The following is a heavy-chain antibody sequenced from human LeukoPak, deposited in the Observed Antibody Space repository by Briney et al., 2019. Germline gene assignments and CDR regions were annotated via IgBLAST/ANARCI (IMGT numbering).Heavy chain of an antibody. V-gene: IGHV3-9*01. J-gene: IGHJ4*02. CDR1: GFTFDDYA. CDR2: ISWNSGSI. CDR3: AKDKGQNYFDY. Sequence: GGSLRLSCAASGFTFDDYAMHWVRQAPGKGLEWVSGISWNSGSIGYADSVKGRFTISRDNAKNSLYLQMNSLRAEDTALYYCAKDKGQNYFDYWGQGTLVTVSS.